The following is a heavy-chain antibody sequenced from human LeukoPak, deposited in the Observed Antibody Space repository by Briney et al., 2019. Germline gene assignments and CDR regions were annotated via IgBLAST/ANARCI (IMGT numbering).Heavy chain of an antibody. J-gene: IGHJ2*01. Sequence: SETLSLTCAVSGGSISSGGYSWSWLRQPPGKGLEWIGYIYHSGSTYYNPSLKSRVTISVDRSKNQFSLKLSSVTAADTAVYYCARGDWDWYFDLWGRGTLVTVSS. CDR1: GGSISSGGYS. V-gene: IGHV4-30-2*01. CDR2: IYHSGST. CDR3: ARGDWDWYFDL. D-gene: IGHD2-21*01.